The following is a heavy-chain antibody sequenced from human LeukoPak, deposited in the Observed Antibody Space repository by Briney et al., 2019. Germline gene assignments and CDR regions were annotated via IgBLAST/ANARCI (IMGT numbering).Heavy chain of an antibody. D-gene: IGHD1-26*01. Sequence: PSETLSLTCAVYGGSFSGYYWSWIRQPPGEGLEWLGEINHSGSTNYNPSLKSRVTISVDTSKNQFSLKLSSVTAADTAVYYCARGPVQRSGSYYFDYWGQGTLVTVSS. CDR1: GGSFSGYY. CDR2: INHSGST. V-gene: IGHV4-34*01. CDR3: ARGPVQRSGSYYFDY. J-gene: IGHJ4*02.